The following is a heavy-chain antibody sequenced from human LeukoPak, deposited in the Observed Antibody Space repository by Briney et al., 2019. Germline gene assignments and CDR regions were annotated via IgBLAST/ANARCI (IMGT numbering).Heavy chain of an antibody. V-gene: IGHV3-23*01. J-gene: IGHJ4*02. Sequence: GGSLRLSCAASGFTFSSYGMSWVRQAPGKGLEWVSDISGSGGSTYYADSVKGRFTISRDNSKNTLYLQMNSLRAEDTAVYYFARRAGAYSHPYDYWGQGTLVTVSS. CDR3: ARRAGAYSHPYDY. CDR2: ISGSGGST. CDR1: GFTFSSYG. D-gene: IGHD4/OR15-4a*01.